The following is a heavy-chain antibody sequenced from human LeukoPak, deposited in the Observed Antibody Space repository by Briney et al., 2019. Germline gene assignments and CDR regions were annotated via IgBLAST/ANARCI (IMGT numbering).Heavy chain of an antibody. Sequence: SVKVSCKASGGTFSSYAISWVRQAPGQGLEWMGRIIPILGIANYAQKFQGRVTITADKSTSTAYMELSSLRSEDTAVYYCARAPMKVSSKFQHWGPGTLVTVSS. V-gene: IGHV1-69*04. D-gene: IGHD3-22*01. CDR3: ARAPMKVSSKFQH. CDR1: GGTFSSYA. CDR2: IIPILGIA. J-gene: IGHJ1*01.